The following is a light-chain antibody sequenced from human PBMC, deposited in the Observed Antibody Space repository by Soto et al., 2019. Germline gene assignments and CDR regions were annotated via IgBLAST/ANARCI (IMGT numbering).Light chain of an antibody. J-gene: IGLJ1*01. CDR2: DVS. CDR1: SSDVGGYNY. Sequence: ALEAPASVTGYTGEATTISCKGTSSDVGGYNYVSWYQQHPGKAPKLMIYDVSNRPSGVSNRFSGSKSGNTASLTISGLQAEDEADYYCSSYTSSSSYVFGTGTKVTVL. CDR3: SSYTSSSSYV. V-gene: IGLV2-14*01.